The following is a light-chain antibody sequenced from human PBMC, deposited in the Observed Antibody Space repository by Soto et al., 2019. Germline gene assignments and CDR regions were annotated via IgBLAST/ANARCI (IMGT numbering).Light chain of an antibody. CDR2: GAS. V-gene: IGKV3-20*01. Sequence: EIVLTPSPGTLSLSPVERATLSCRASQSVSSNYLAWYQQKPGQAPRLLIYGASTRATGIPDRFSGSGSGTDFTLTISRLEPEDFAVYYCQQYGSSPWTFGQGTKVDIK. J-gene: IGKJ1*01. CDR1: QSVSSNY. CDR3: QQYGSSPWT.